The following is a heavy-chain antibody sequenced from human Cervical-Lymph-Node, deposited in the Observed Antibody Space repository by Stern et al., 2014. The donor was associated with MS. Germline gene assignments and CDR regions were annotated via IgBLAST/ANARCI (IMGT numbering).Heavy chain of an antibody. V-gene: IGHV5-51*01. CDR2: IYPGDSDT. Sequence: VQLVQSGAEVKKPGESLKISCQASGYSFTTNWIGWVRQMPGKGLEWMGIIYPGDSDTRYSPSFKGQVTMSADKSITTAYLQWSSLKASDTAIYYCARRLNTGYYHYAFDIWGQGTMVTVSS. CDR3: ARRLNTGYYHYAFDI. J-gene: IGHJ3*02. D-gene: IGHD3-9*01. CDR1: GYSFTTNW.